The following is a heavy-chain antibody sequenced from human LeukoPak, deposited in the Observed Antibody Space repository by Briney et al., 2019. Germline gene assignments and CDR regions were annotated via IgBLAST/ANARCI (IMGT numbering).Heavy chain of an antibody. J-gene: IGHJ6*03. V-gene: IGHV3-7*01. CDR2: IKQDGSEK. D-gene: IGHD3-10*01. CDR3: ARAMVRDYYMDV. Sequence: GGSLRLSCAASGFTFSNYWMSWVRQAPGKGLEWVANIKQDGSEKYYVDSVKGRFTISRDNAKNSLYLQMNSLRAEDTAVYYCARAMVRDYYMDVWGKGTTVTVSS. CDR1: GFTFSNYW.